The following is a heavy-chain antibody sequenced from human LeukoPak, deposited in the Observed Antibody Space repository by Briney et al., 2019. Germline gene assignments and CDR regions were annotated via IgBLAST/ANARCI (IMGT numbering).Heavy chain of an antibody. CDR2: IYYSGST. Sequence: PSETLSLTCTVSGGSISSYYWSWIRQPPGKGLEWIGYIYYSGSTNYNPSLKSRVTISVDTSKNQFSLKLSSVTAADTAVYYCAYTYYDFWSGYYTDGYWGQGTLVTVSS. D-gene: IGHD3-3*01. J-gene: IGHJ4*02. CDR3: AYTYYDFWSGYYTDGY. V-gene: IGHV4-59*01. CDR1: GGSISSYY.